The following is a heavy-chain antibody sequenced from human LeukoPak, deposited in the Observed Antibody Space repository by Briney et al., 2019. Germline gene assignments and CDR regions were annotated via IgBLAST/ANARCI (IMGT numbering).Heavy chain of an antibody. CDR1: GYTFTGYY. CDR3: ARVGGYSYGYTFDY. V-gene: IGHV1-2*02. J-gene: IGHJ4*02. D-gene: IGHD5-18*01. CDR2: INSNSGGT. Sequence: ASVKVSCKASGYTFTGYYMHWVRQAPGQGLEGVGWINSNSGGTNYARKFQGRVTMTRDTSISTAYMELSRLRSDDTAVYYCARVGGYSYGYTFDYWGQGTLVTVSS.